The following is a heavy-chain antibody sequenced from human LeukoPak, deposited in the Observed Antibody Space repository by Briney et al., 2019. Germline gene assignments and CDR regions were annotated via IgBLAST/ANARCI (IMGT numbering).Heavy chain of an antibody. V-gene: IGHV4-34*01. CDR1: GGSFSGYY. Sequence: TSETLSLTCAVYGGSFSGYYWSWIRQPPGKGLEWIGEINHSGSTNYNPSLKSRVTISVDTSKNQFSLKLSSVTAADTAAYYCARFIASSSWGFGFDPWGQGTLVTVSS. CDR2: INHSGST. CDR3: ARFIASSSWGFGFDP. J-gene: IGHJ5*02. D-gene: IGHD6-6*01.